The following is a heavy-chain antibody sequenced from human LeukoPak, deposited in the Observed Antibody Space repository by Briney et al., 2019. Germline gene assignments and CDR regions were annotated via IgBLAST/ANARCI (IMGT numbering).Heavy chain of an antibody. CDR3: ARSSSYSSWYGGFDY. CDR2: IYYSGST. CDR1: GGSISSYY. V-gene: IGHV4-59*01. D-gene: IGHD6-13*01. J-gene: IGHJ4*02. Sequence: PSETLSLTCTVSGGSISSYYWSWIRQPPGKGLEWIGYIYYSGSTNYNPSLKSRVTISVDTSKNQFSLKLSSVTAADTAAYYCARSSSYSSWYGGFDYWGQGTLVTVSS.